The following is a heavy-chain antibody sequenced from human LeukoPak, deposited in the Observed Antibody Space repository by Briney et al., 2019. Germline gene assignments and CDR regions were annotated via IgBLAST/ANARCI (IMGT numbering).Heavy chain of an antibody. V-gene: IGHV1-3*01. D-gene: IGHD6-13*01. CDR3: ARSRGGYSHDY. CDR2: INAGNGNT. CDR1: GYTFTSYA. J-gene: IGHJ4*02. Sequence: ASVKVSCKASGYTFTSYAMHWVRQAPGQRLEWMGWINAGNGNTKYSQKFQGRVTITRDTSASTAYMELSSLSSVTAADTAVYYCARSRGGYSHDYWGQGTLVTVSS.